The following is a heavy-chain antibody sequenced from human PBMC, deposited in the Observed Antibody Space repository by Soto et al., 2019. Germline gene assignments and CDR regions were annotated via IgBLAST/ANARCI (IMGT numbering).Heavy chain of an antibody. V-gene: IGHV1-69*12. CDR1: GGTFSSYA. CDR3: ARGGLRFLDCAMDV. CDR2: IIPIFGST. J-gene: IGHJ6*02. D-gene: IGHD3-3*01. Sequence: QVQLVQSGAEVKKPGSSVKVSCKASGGTFSSYAISWVRQAPGQGLEWMGGIIPIFGSTNYAQKFQSRVTITADESTSTAYMELSSLRSEDTAVYYCARGGLRFLDCAMDVWGQGTTVTVSS.